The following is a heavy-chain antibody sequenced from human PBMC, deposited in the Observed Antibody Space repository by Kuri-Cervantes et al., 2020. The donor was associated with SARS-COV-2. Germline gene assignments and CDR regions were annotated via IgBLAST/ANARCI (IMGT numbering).Heavy chain of an antibody. D-gene: IGHD2-15*01. Sequence: GSLRLSCAVYGGSFSGYYWSWIRQPPGKGLEWIGEINHSGSTNYNPSLKSRVTISVDTSKNQFSLKLSSVTAADTAVYYCARDRLYCSGGSCYLPDYWGQGTLVTVSS. CDR2: INHSGST. CDR3: ARDRLYCSGGSCYLPDY. CDR1: GGSFSGYY. J-gene: IGHJ4*02. V-gene: IGHV4-34*01.